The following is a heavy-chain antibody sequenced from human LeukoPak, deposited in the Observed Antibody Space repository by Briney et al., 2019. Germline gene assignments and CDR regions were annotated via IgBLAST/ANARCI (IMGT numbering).Heavy chain of an antibody. J-gene: IGHJ4*02. CDR2: IYPGESDI. V-gene: IGHV5-51*01. D-gene: IGHD1-26*01. CDR3: SRHAGIVGAHIDY. Sequence: GESLQSSGKGSDSRFTSYWIGWARQMPGKGLEWMEIIYPGESDIRYSPPFQGQVTISADRSISTAYLQWSSLKASDTAMYYCSRHAGIVGAHIDYWGQGTLVTVSS. CDR1: DSRFTSYW.